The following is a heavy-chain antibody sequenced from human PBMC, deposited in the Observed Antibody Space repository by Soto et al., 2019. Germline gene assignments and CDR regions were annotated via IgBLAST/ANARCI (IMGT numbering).Heavy chain of an antibody. V-gene: IGHV5-51*01. Sequence: GEALKISCKGSGYTFTSYWIGWVRQMPGKGLEWMGIIYPGDSDTRYSPSFQGQVTISAAKSISTAYLQWSSLKASDPAMYYCARYMIVGYHGGPDAFDIWGGGTIVTV. D-gene: IGHD3-22*01. CDR1: GYTFTSYW. CDR2: IYPGDSDT. J-gene: IGHJ3*02. CDR3: ARYMIVGYHGGPDAFDI.